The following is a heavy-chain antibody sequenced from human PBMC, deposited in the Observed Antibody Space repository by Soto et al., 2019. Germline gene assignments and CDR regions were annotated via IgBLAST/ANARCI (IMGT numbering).Heavy chain of an antibody. D-gene: IGHD1-26*01. Sequence: HPGGSLRLSCAASGFTFSTYAMHWLRQAPGKELEWMAVIWFDGSNIYYADSVKGRFTISRDNSKNLLYLHMSNVRAEDTAVYYCARLGATQYWYFDLWGRGTLVTVSS. V-gene: IGHV3-33*01. CDR1: GFTFSTYA. J-gene: IGHJ2*01. CDR2: IWFDGSNI. CDR3: ARLGATQYWYFDL.